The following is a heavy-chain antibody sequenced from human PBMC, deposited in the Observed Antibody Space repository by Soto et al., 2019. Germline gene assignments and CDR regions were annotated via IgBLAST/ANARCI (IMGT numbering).Heavy chain of an antibody. V-gene: IGHV1-18*04. CDR3: ARADYGDSKIYYFDH. J-gene: IGHJ4*02. D-gene: IGHD4-17*01. CDR1: RYTFTEYG. Sequence: QVQLVQSGAEVKQPAASVRVSCKTSRYTFTEYGISWVRQAPGQGLEWMGWISPYNGRTNYVQKFHDRVTMTADTSSSTVYMDLRTLQSDDTAIYFCARADYGDSKIYYFDHWGQGTLVTVSS. CDR2: ISPYNGRT.